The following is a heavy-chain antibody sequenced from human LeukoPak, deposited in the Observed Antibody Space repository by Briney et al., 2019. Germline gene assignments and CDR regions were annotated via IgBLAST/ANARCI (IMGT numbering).Heavy chain of an antibody. Sequence: GGSLRLSCAASGFTFSSYGMHWVRQAPGKGLEWVAVIWYDGSNKYYADSVKGRFTISRDNSKNTLYLQMNSLRAEDTAVYYCAKALYYYDNSGYLDYWGQGTLVTVSS. D-gene: IGHD3-22*01. CDR1: GFTFSSYG. J-gene: IGHJ4*02. V-gene: IGHV3-30*02. CDR3: AKALYYYDNSGYLDY. CDR2: IWYDGSNK.